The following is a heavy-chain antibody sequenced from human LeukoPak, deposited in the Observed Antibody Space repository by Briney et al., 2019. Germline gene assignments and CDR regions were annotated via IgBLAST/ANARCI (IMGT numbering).Heavy chain of an antibody. CDR2: ISGSGSNT. V-gene: IGHV3-23*01. CDR1: GFTFSTYA. Sequence: PGGSLRLSCAASGFTFSTYAMTWVRQAPGKGLEWVSDISGSGSNTYYAESVKGRFTISRDTSKNTLSLQMNSLRAEDTAVYYCAKSGLTSRSRIDYWGQGTLVTVSS. J-gene: IGHJ4*02. CDR3: AKSGLTSRSRIDY. D-gene: IGHD2-2*01.